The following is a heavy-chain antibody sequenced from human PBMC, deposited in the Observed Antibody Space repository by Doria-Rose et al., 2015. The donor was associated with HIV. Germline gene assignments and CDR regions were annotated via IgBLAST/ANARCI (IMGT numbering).Heavy chain of an antibody. CDR1: GVSLSSPGMG. V-gene: IGHV2-26*01. CDR2: IFSDDER. J-gene: IGHJ4*02. Sequence: QVTLKESGPVLVKPTETLTLTCTVSGVSLSSPGMGVSWIRQSPGTGLAWLANIFSDDERSYKTSLKSRLTISRGTSKSQVVLTMTDMDPVDTATYYCARVKSSRWYHKYYFDFWGQGTLVIVSA. D-gene: IGHD6-13*01. CDR3: ARVKSSRWYHKYYFDF.